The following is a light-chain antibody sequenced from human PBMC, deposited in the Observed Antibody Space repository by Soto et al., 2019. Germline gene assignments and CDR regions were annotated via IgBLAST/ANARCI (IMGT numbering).Light chain of an antibody. J-gene: IGKJ1*01. Sequence: DIVMTQSPDSLAVSLGERATINCKSSQSVLHSSNNKNYLAWYQQKPGQAPSLLIYGASSRATGIPDRFSGSGSGTDFTLTISSLQPDDFATYYCQHYNSYSEAFGQGTKVDIK. CDR2: GAS. CDR3: QHYNSYSEA. CDR1: QSVLHSSNNKNY. V-gene: IGKV4-1*01.